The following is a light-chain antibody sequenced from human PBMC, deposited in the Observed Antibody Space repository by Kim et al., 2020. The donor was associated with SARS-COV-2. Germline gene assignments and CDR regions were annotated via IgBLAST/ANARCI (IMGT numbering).Light chain of an antibody. CDR2: GAS. CDR3: QQSYTTPGT. CDR1: QSIATY. Sequence: DIQMTQSPSSLSASVGDRVTITCRASQSIATYLHWYQQKPGKAPNLLIYGASTLQSGVPLRFSGSGSGTDFTLTISSLQPEDFATYYCQQSYTTPGTFGGGTKVDIK. J-gene: IGKJ4*01. V-gene: IGKV1-39*01.